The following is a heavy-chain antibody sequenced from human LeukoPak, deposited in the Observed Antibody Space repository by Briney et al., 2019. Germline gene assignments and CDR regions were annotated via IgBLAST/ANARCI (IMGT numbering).Heavy chain of an antibody. CDR3: AREGGWYKVKLFTAIQNWFDP. D-gene: IGHD1-14*01. Sequence: SETLSLTCTVSGGSISSYYWSWIRQPAGKGLEWIGRIYTSGSTNYNPSLKSRVTMSVDTSKNQFSLKLSSVTAADTAVYYCAREGGWYKVKLFTAIQNWFDPWGQGTLVTVSS. CDR1: GGSISSYY. J-gene: IGHJ5*02. V-gene: IGHV4-4*07. CDR2: IYTSGST.